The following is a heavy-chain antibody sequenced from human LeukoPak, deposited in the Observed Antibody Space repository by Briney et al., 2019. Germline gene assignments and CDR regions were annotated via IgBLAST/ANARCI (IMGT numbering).Heavy chain of an antibody. Sequence: SETLSLTCAVYGGSFSGYYWSWIRQPPGKGLEWIGEINHSGSTNYNPSLKSRVTISVDTSKNQFSLKLSSVTAADTAVYYCVRDLPRTSGPWGQGTLVTVSS. CDR1: GGSFSGYY. J-gene: IGHJ5*02. V-gene: IGHV4-34*01. CDR2: INHSGST. CDR3: VRDLPRTSGP. D-gene: IGHD3-10*01.